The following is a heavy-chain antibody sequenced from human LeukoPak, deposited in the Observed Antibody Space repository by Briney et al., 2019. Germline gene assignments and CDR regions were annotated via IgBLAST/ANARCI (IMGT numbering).Heavy chain of an antibody. CDR3: VRRDLGNYYGLDV. V-gene: IGHV5-51*01. Sequence: GESLQISCEGFGSSFPDYWIGWVRQMPGKGLEWMGIIYPGDSDTRYSPSFQGQVTISADKSINTAYVQWSSLKASDTAMYYCVRRDLGNYYGLDVWGQGTQVTVSS. CDR2: IYPGDSDT. J-gene: IGHJ6*02. CDR1: GSSFPDYW. D-gene: IGHD1-26*01.